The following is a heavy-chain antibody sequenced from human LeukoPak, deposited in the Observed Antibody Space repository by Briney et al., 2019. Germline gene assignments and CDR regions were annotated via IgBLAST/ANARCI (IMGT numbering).Heavy chain of an antibody. CDR3: ARGTPSSSGWLYYGMDV. CDR1: GFTFTNFA. D-gene: IGHD6-19*01. Sequence: PGGSLRLSCLVSGFTFTNFAMHWVRQAPGKGREWVAVISHDERNKYYADSVKGRFTISRDNSKNTLYLQMNSLRAEDTAVYYCARGTPSSSGWLYYGMDVWGQGTTVTVSS. CDR2: ISHDERNK. V-gene: IGHV3-30*04. J-gene: IGHJ6*02.